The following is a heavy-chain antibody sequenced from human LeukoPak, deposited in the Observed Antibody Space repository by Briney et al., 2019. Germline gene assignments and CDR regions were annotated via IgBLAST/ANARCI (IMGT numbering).Heavy chain of an antibody. CDR2: IYYSGST. J-gene: IGHJ4*02. CDR1: GGFISSNSYY. Sequence: QPSETLSLTCAVSGGFISSNSYYWGWIRQPPGKGLEWIGSIYYSGSTYYNPSLKSRVTISVDTSKNQFSLKLSSVTAADTAVYYCARGTYYAAMAHRQFDYWGQGTLVTVSS. V-gene: IGHV4-39*01. CDR3: ARGTYYAAMAHRQFDY. D-gene: IGHD5-18*01.